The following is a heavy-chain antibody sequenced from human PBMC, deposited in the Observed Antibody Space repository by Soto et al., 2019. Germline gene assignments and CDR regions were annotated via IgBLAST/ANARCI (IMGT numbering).Heavy chain of an antibody. V-gene: IGHV5-51*01. D-gene: IGHD6-6*01. J-gene: IGHJ6*02. CDR1: GYSFTSYW. CDR3: ARHAGYSSSSSYYYGMDV. Sequence: GESLKISCKGSGYSFTSYWIGWERQMPGKGLEWMGIIYPGDSDTRYSPSFQGQVTISADKSISTAYLQWSSLKASDTAMYYCARHAGYSSSSSYYYGMDVWGQGTTVTVSS. CDR2: IYPGDSDT.